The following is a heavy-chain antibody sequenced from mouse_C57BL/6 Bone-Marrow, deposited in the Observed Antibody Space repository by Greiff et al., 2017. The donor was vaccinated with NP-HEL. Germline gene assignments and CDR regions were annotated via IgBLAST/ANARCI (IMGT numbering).Heavy chain of an antibody. V-gene: IGHV1-69*01. CDR1: GYTFTSYW. CDR2: IDPSDSYT. D-gene: IGHD2-3*01. Sequence: VQLQQPGAELVMPGASVKLSCKASGYTFTSYWMHWVKQRPGQGLEWIGEIDPSDSYTNYNQKFKGKSTLTVDKSSSTAYMQRSSLTSEDSAVYYCARDGYYAAWFAYWGQGTLVTVSA. CDR3: ARDGYYAAWFAY. J-gene: IGHJ3*01.